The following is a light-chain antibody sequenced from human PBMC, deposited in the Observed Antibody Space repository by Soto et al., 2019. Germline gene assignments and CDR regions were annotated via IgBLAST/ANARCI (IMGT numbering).Light chain of an antibody. J-gene: IGKJ1*01. Sequence: DIQMTQSPSTLSASVGDTFTITCLASQTISSWLAWYQQKPGKAPKLLIYKASTLKSGVPSRFSGSGSGTEFTLTTSSLQPDDFATYYCQHYNSYSEAFGQGTKVDI. CDR3: QHYNSYSEA. CDR2: KAS. V-gene: IGKV1-5*03. CDR1: QTISSW.